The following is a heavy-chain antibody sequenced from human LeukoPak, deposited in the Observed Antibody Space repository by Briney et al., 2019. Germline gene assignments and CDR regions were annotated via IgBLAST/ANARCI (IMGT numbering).Heavy chain of an antibody. V-gene: IGHV4-61*05. CDR3: ARHGVDTAMVPYYFDY. D-gene: IGHD5-18*01. J-gene: IGHJ4*02. CDR2: IYYSGST. CDR1: GGSISSSSYY. Sequence: SETLSLTCTVSGGSISSSSYYWSWIRQPPGKGLEWIGYIYYSGSTNYNPSLKSRVTISVDTSKNQFSLKLSSVTAADTAVYYCARHGVDTAMVPYYFDYWGQGTLVTVSS.